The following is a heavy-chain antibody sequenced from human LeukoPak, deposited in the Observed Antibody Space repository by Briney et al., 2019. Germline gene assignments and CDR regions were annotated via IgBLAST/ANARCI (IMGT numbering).Heavy chain of an antibody. Sequence: ASVKVSCKASGYTFTSYDINWVRQATGQGLEWMGWMNPNSGNTGYAQKFQGRVTITADKSTSTAYMELSSLRSEDTAVYYCAREQYYYDSSGPAGPIDYWGQGTLVTVSS. CDR2: MNPNSGNT. V-gene: IGHV1-8*01. CDR3: AREQYYYDSSGPAGPIDY. J-gene: IGHJ4*02. D-gene: IGHD3-22*01. CDR1: GYTFTSYD.